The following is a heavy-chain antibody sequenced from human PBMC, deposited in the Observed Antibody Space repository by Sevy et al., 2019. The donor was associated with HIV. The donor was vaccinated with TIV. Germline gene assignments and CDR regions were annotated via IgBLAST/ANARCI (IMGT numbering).Heavy chain of an antibody. J-gene: IGHJ6*02. V-gene: IGHV3-33*01. CDR3: ARDKLAGDRGGYYYYGMDV. D-gene: IGHD1-1*01. CDR1: GFTFSSYG. Sequence: GGSLRLSCAASGFTFSSYGMHWVRQAPGKGLEWVAVIWYDGSNKYYADSAKGRFTISRDNSKNTLYLQMNSLRAEDTAVYYCARDKLAGDRGGYYYYGMDVWGQGTTVTVSS. CDR2: IWYDGSNK.